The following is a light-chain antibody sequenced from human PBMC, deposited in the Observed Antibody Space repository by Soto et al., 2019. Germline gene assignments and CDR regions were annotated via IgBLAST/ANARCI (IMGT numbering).Light chain of an antibody. V-gene: IGKV1-5*03. CDR3: QQYNSFLYT. Sequence: IQLTQSPSSLSASVGDRVTITCRASQSVANWLAWYQQKPGKAPKLLIYKASTLDSGVPSRFSASGSGTEFTLTISSLQPEDFATYYGQQYNSFLYTFGQGTKLEIK. CDR2: KAS. J-gene: IGKJ2*01. CDR1: QSVANW.